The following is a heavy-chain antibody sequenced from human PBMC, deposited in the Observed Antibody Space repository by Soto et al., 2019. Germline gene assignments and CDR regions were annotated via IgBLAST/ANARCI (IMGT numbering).Heavy chain of an antibody. CDR1: GFTFSSYS. CDR2: ITSSSSYI. CDR3: ARATVTTGRIGDFDM. J-gene: IGHJ3*02. V-gene: IGHV3-21*01. Sequence: EVQLVESGGGLVKPGGSLRLSCAASGFTFSSYSMNWVRQAPGKGREWVSSITSSSSYINYADSVKGRFTISRDNAKNSLYLQTNSLRAEDTAVYYCARATVTTGRIGDFDMWGQGTMVTVSS. D-gene: IGHD4-17*01.